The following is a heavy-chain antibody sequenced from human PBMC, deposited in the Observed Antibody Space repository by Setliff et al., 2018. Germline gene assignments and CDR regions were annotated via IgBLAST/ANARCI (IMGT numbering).Heavy chain of an antibody. V-gene: IGHV4-31*03. J-gene: IGHJ3*02. CDR1: GGSISGGGYY. D-gene: IGHD3-22*01. Sequence: TLSLTCTVSGGSISGGGYYWSWIRQHPRKGLEWIGYIYYGGSTNYTPSLKSRVTLSVDTSRNHFSLKLNSVTAADTAVYYCARSGYYSIDAFDIWGQGTMVTVS. CDR2: IYYGGST. CDR3: ARSGYYSIDAFDI.